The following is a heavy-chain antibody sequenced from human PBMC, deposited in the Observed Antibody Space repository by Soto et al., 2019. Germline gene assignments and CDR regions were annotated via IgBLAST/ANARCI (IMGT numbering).Heavy chain of an antibody. CDR1: GFTFSSYS. D-gene: IGHD6-19*01. V-gene: IGHV3-21*01. CDR3: ARGMAGYYYYGMDV. J-gene: IGHJ6*02. CDR2: ISSSSSYI. Sequence: PGGSLRLSCAASGFTFSSYSMNWVRQAPGKGLEWVSSISSSSSYIYYADSVKGRFTISRDNAKNSLYLQMNSLRAEDTAVYYCARGMAGYYYYGMDVWGQGTTVTVSS.